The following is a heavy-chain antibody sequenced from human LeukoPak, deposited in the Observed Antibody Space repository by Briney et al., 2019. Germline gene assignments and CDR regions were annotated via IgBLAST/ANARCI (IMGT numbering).Heavy chain of an antibody. J-gene: IGHJ5*02. Sequence: GESLKISCKGSGYSFTSYWIGCVRQIPGKGLEWMGSIYPGDSDTRYSPSLQGQVSISADKSISTAYLQWSSLRASETAMYYCARQRFTMRAYAGNWFDPWGQGTLVTVSS. D-gene: IGHD3-10*01. CDR1: GYSFTSYW. CDR3: ARQRFTMRAYAGNWFDP. V-gene: IGHV5-51*01. CDR2: IYPGDSDT.